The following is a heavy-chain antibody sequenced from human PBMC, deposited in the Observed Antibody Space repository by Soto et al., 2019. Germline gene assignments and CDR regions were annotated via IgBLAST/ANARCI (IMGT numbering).Heavy chain of an antibody. V-gene: IGHV4-59*01. Sequence: KTSETLSLTCTVSGGFISTYYWSWIRQPPGKGLEWIGYIYYSGTTKYNPSLKSRVTISVDTSKNHFSLKLSSVTAADTAVYYCTRVGGYYGDYPNFDYWGQGALVTVSS. CDR2: IYYSGTT. D-gene: IGHD4-17*01. CDR3: TRVGGYYGDYPNFDY. J-gene: IGHJ4*02. CDR1: GGFISTYY.